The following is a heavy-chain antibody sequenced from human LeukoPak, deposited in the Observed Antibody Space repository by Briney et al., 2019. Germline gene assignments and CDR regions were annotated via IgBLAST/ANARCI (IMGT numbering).Heavy chain of an antibody. CDR2: IIGSGSST. CDR3: ARDGYSYNDYGGIDY. J-gene: IGHJ4*02. V-gene: IGHV3-23*01. D-gene: IGHD5-12*01. CDR1: GFTFSSYG. Sequence: GGSLRLSCAASGFTFSSYGMSWVRQAPGKGLQWVSVIIGSGSSTYYADSVKGRFTISRDNSKNTLYVQMHSLRPEDTAVYYCARDGYSYNDYGGIDYWGQGTLVTVSS.